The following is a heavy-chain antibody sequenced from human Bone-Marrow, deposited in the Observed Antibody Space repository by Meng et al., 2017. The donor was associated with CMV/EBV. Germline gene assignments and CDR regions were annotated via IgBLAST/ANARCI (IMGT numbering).Heavy chain of an antibody. CDR3: ARDVWAVAGPHYYYYYGMDV. CDR1: GGSFSGYY. J-gene: IGHJ6*02. Sequence: GSRRLSCAVYGGSFSGYYWSWIRQPPGKGLEWIGEINHSGTTNYNPSLKSRVTISVDTSKSQFSLKLSSVTAADTAGYYWARDVWAVAGPHYYYYYGMDVWGQGTTVTVSS. V-gene: IGHV4-34*01. D-gene: IGHD6-13*01. CDR2: INHSGTT.